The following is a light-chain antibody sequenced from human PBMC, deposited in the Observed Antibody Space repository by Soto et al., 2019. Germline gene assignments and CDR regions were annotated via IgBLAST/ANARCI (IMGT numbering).Light chain of an antibody. CDR2: GAS. J-gene: IGKJ4*01. Sequence: EIVMTQSPATLSVSPGERATLSCRASQSVSSNLAWYQQKPGQAPWLLIYGASNRATGIPARFSGSGSGTDFTLTISSLEPEDFAVYYCQQRTDWVTFGGGTKVDIK. CDR3: QQRTDWVT. V-gene: IGKV3-11*01. CDR1: QSVSSN.